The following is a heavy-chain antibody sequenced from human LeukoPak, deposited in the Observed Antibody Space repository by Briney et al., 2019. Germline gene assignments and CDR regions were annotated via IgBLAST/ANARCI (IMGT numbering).Heavy chain of an antibody. CDR3: ARDEVAAAGNAFDI. CDR1: GFTVSSNY. V-gene: IGHV3-66*01. D-gene: IGHD6-13*01. Sequence: PGGSLRLSCAASGFTVSSNYMSWVRQAPGKGLEWVSVIYSGGSTYYADSVKGRFTISRDNSKNTLYLQMNSLRAEDTAVYYCARDEVAAAGNAFDIWGQGTMVTVSS. J-gene: IGHJ3*02. CDR2: IYSGGST.